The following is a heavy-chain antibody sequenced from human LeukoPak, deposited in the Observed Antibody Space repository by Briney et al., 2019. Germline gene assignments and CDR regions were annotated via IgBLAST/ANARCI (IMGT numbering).Heavy chain of an antibody. CDR1: GFTFSSYW. CDR2: IKQDGSEK. D-gene: IGHD1-26*01. J-gene: IGHJ4*02. CDR3: ASGGATYNN. Sequence: PGGSLRLSCAASGFTFSSYWMSWVRQAPGKGLEWVANIKQDGSEKYYVDSVKGRFTIPRDNAKNSLFLQMNSLRAEDTAVYYCASGGATYNNWGRGTLVTVSS. V-gene: IGHV3-7*01.